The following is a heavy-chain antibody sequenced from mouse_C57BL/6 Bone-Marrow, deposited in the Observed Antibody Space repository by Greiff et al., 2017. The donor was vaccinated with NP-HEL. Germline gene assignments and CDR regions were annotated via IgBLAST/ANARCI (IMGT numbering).Heavy chain of an antibody. Sequence: QVQLQQPGAELVKPGASVKLSCKASGYTFTSYWMQWVKQRPGQGLEWIGEIDPSDSYTNYTQKFKGKATLTVDTSSSTSYMQLSSLTSEDSAVYYCARDYYGSSYVGYWGQGTTLTVSS. D-gene: IGHD1-1*01. CDR3: ARDYYGSSYVGY. J-gene: IGHJ2*01. CDR1: GYTFTSYW. V-gene: IGHV1-50*01. CDR2: IDPSDSYT.